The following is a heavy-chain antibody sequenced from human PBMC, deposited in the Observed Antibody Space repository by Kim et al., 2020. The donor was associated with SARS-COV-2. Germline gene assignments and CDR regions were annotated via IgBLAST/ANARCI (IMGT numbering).Heavy chain of an antibody. Sequence: GGSLRLSCAASGFTFSSYAMSWVRQAPGKGLEWVSAISGSGGSTYYADSVKGRFTISRDNSKNTLYLQMNSLRAEDTAVYYCAKMGEDIVVVPAAKGYFDYWGQGTLVTVSS. CDR1: GFTFSSYA. CDR2: ISGSGGST. D-gene: IGHD2-2*01. V-gene: IGHV3-23*01. CDR3: AKMGEDIVVVPAAKGYFDY. J-gene: IGHJ4*02.